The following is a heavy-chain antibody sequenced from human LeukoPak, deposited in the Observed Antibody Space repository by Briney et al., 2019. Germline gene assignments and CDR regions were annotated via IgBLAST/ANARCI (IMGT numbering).Heavy chain of an antibody. Sequence: GASVKVSCKPSGYTFTSYGISWVRQAPGQGLEWMGWISAYNGNTNYAQKFQGRVTITADESTSTAYMELSSLRSEDTAVYYCASGYSGYDSPVRHYYYGMDVWGQGTTVTVSS. CDR3: ASGYSGYDSPVRHYYYGMDV. V-gene: IGHV1-18*01. CDR2: ISAYNGNT. CDR1: GYTFTSYG. D-gene: IGHD5-12*01. J-gene: IGHJ6*02.